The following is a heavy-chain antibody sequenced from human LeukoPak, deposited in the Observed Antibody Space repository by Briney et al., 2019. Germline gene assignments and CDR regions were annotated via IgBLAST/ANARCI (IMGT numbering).Heavy chain of an antibody. J-gene: IGHJ5*02. CDR3: ASQSSGSHFTCFDP. CDR2: MYYSGSP. V-gene: IGHV4-39*01. D-gene: IGHD3-10*01. CDR1: GGSISSSSYY. Sequence: SETLSLTCTVSGGSISSSSYYWGWIRQPPGKGLEWIGSMYYSGSPHYNPSLKSRVTISVDTSKNQFSLKLSSVTAADTAVYYCASQSSGSHFTCFDPWGQGTLVTVTS.